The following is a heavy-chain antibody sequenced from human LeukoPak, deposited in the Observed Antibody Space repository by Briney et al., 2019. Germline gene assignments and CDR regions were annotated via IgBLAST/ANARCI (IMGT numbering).Heavy chain of an antibody. CDR2: ISHSGGT. J-gene: IGHJ6*02. V-gene: IGHV4-30-4*01. Sequence: SETLSLTCTVSGGSISSGDYYWSWIRQPPGKGLEWIAYISHSGGTYYNPSLKSRATISVDTSKNQFSLKLSSVTAADTAVYYCARDKWTYDFWSGYNYGMDVWGQGTTVTVSS. CDR1: GGSISSGDYY. CDR3: ARDKWTYDFWSGYNYGMDV. D-gene: IGHD3-3*01.